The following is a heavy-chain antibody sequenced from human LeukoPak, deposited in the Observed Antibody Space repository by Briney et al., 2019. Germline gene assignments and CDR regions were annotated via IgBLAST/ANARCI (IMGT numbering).Heavy chain of an antibody. D-gene: IGHD1-26*01. J-gene: IGHJ4*02. CDR2: IYYSGST. CDR3: ARGDIVGAIAGDY. Sequence: SETLSLTCTVSGGSISSSSYYWGWIRQPPGKGLEWIGSIYYSGSTYYNPSLKGRVTISVDTSKNQFSLKLSSVTAADTAVYYCARGDIVGAIAGDYWGQGTLVTVSS. V-gene: IGHV4-39*01. CDR1: GGSISSSSYY.